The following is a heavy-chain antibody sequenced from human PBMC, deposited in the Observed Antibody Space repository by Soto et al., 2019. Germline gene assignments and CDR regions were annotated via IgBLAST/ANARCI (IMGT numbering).Heavy chain of an antibody. CDR3: ARAPLFHDYGGNPSAFDI. J-gene: IGHJ3*02. CDR1: GYTFTSYG. V-gene: IGHV1-18*01. Sequence: ASVKVSCKTSGYTFTSYGLSWVRQAPGQGLEWMGWISACDGTTNYAQKFQGRVTITTDESTSTAYMELSSLRSEDTAVYYCARAPLFHDYGGNPSAFDIWGQGTMVTVSS. D-gene: IGHD4-17*01. CDR2: ISACDGTT.